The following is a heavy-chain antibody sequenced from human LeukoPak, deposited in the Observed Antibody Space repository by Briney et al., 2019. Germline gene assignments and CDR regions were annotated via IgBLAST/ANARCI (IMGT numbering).Heavy chain of an antibody. CDR1: GGSISSGGYY. Sequence: SEALSLTCTVSGGSISSGGYYWSWIRQHPGKGLEWIGYIYYSGSTYYNPSLKSRVTISVDTSKNQFSLKLSSVTAADTAVYYCARHAPAYCGGDCYSFDYWGQGTLVTVSS. CDR3: ARHAPAYCGGDCYSFDY. J-gene: IGHJ4*02. CDR2: IYYSGST. V-gene: IGHV4-39*01. D-gene: IGHD2-21*02.